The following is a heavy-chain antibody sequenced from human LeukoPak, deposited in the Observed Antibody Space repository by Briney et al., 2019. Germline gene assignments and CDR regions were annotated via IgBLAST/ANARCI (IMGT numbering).Heavy chain of an antibody. CDR1: GGSISSGGYY. D-gene: IGHD3-10*01. Sequence: SETLSLTCTVSGGSISSGGYYWSWIRQPPGKGLEWIGYIYHSGSTYYNPSLKSRVTISVDTSKNQLSLTLSSVTTDDAAVYYCARGGDYYVSGSYLGHWGQGTLVTVSS. CDR3: ARGGDYYVSGSYLGH. CDR2: IYHSGST. V-gene: IGHV4-30-2*02. J-gene: IGHJ4*02.